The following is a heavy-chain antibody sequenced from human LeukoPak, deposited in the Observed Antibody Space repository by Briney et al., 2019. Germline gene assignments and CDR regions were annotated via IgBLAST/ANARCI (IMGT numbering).Heavy chain of an antibody. CDR1: GDSVSSNSAA. Sequence: SQTLSLTCAISGDSVSSNSAAWNWNRQSPSRGLEWLGRTYYRAKSYNDYAVSVKSRIHINPDTSTNQFSLHLNSVTPEDTAVYYCARAITTRYSSGWYSVDYWGQGTLVTVSS. CDR2: TYYRAKSYN. J-gene: IGHJ4*02. D-gene: IGHD6-19*01. V-gene: IGHV6-1*01. CDR3: ARAITTRYSSGWYSVDY.